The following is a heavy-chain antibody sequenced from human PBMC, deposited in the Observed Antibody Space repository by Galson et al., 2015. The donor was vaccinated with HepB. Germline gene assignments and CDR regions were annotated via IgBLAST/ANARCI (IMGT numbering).Heavy chain of an antibody. D-gene: IGHD3-22*01. Sequence: LSLTCTVSGGSISSYYWSWIRQPPGKGLEWIGYIYCSGSTNYNPSLKSRVTISVDTSKNQFSLKLSSVTAADTAVYYCARAPGLYSSGYSFDYWGQGTLVTVSS. CDR3: ARAPGLYSSGYSFDY. CDR2: IYCSGST. V-gene: IGHV4-59*01. CDR1: GGSISSYY. J-gene: IGHJ4*02.